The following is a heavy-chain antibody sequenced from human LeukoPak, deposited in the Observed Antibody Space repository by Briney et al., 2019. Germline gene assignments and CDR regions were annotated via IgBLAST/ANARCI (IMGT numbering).Heavy chain of an antibody. CDR3: ARDDYGDHFDY. J-gene: IGHJ4*02. D-gene: IGHD4-17*01. CDR2: IYYSGST. CDR1: GGSISSYY. V-gene: IGHV4-59*01. Sequence: SETLSLTCTVSGGSISSYYWSWIRQPPGKGLEWIGYIYYSGSTNYNPSLKSRVTISVDTSKNQLSLKLSSVTAADTAVYYCARDDYGDHFDYWGQGTLVTVSS.